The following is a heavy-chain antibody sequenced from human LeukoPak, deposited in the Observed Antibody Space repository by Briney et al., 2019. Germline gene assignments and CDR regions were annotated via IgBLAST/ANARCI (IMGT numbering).Heavy chain of an antibody. D-gene: IGHD1-26*01. CDR3: ASPGGTVGATFRDYYYYYGMDV. J-gene: IGHJ6*02. CDR2: ISYDGSNK. Sequence: GGSLRLSCAASGFTFSSYAMHWVRQAPGKGLEWVAVISYDGSNKYYADSVKGRFTISRDNSMNTLYLQMNSLRAEDTAVYYCASPGGTVGATFRDYYYYYGMDVWGQGTTVTVSS. V-gene: IGHV3-30-3*01. CDR1: GFTFSSYA.